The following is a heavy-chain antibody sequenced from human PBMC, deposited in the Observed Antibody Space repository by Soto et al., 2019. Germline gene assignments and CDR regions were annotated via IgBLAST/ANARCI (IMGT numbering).Heavy chain of an antibody. V-gene: IGHV3-21*01. Sequence: PGRSLRLSCAAAGFSFSSYSMNWVRQAPGKGLEWVSSISSSSSYIYYADSVKGRFTISRDNAKNSLYLQMNSLRAEDTAVYYCASLKLGIDAFDIWGQGTMVTGSS. D-gene: IGHD7-27*01. CDR1: GFSFSSYS. J-gene: IGHJ3*02. CDR3: ASLKLGIDAFDI. CDR2: ISSSSSYI.